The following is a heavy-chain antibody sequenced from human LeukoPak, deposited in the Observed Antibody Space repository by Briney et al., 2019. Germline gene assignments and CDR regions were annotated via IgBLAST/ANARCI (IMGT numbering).Heavy chain of an antibody. CDR3: ASYGSGSHDY. J-gene: IGHJ4*02. CDR1: TFTFTTYS. D-gene: IGHD3-10*01. V-gene: IGHV3-15*01. Sequence: GGSLRLSCAASTFTFTTYSMNWVRQAPGKGLEWVGRIKTKTEGGTTDYAAPVKGRFTISRDDSKNTVYLQMNSLKTEDTAVYYCASYGSGSHDYWGQGSLVTVSS. CDR2: IKTKTEGGTT.